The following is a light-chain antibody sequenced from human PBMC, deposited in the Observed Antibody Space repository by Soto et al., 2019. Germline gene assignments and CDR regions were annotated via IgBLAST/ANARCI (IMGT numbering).Light chain of an antibody. CDR3: QQRSNWPSIT. J-gene: IGKJ5*01. Sequence: EIVLTQSPGTLSLSPGERATLSCRASQSISTSHYVAWYQQKPGQAPRLLIYDSSMRATGIPDRFSGSGSGTDFTLTISRLEPEDSAVYYCQQRSNWPSITFGQGTRLEIK. CDR1: QSISTSHY. V-gene: IGKV3D-20*02. CDR2: DSS.